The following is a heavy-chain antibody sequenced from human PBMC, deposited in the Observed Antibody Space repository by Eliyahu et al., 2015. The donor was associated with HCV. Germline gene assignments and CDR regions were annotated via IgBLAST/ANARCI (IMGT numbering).Heavy chain of an antibody. V-gene: IGHV4-61*02. CDR1: GCSXSXXTFX. J-gene: IGHJ5*01. D-gene: IGHD3-22*01. Sequence: QVQLQESGPGLVKPSQTLSLXCPVSGCSXSXXTFXXXWIRQPAGKGLXWVGRVYRSGSTHYNPSLKSRVAISVDTSNNQFSLKLTSVTAADTAVYYCARVPGYDSYWYDFWGQGTLVTVSS. CDR3: ARVPGYDSYWYDF. CDR2: VYRSGST.